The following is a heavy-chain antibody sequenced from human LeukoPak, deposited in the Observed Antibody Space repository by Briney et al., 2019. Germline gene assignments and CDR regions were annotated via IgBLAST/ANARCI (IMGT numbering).Heavy chain of an antibody. V-gene: IGHV1-69*05. Sequence: GASVKVSCKASGGTFSTNAISWVRQAPGQGLEWVGGLIPIFGTTHYAQKLQGRVTIITDESTSTAYMVLSSLRSDDTAVYYCARGGGAYGSTGFFAGPFDYWGQGTLVTVSS. CDR2: LIPIFGTT. CDR1: GGTFSTNA. J-gene: IGHJ4*02. D-gene: IGHD6-19*01. CDR3: ARGGGAYGSTGFFAGPFDY.